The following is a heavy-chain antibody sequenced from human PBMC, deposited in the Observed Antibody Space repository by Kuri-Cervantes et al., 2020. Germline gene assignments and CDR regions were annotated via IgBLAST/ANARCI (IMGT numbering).Heavy chain of an antibody. CDR3: VRVGIPAAGRIWYDY. Sequence: GGSLRLSCAASGFTFSSYSMNWVRQAPGKGLEWVSYISSSSTIYYADSVKGRFTIARDNAQRSLYLEMNSLRAEDTAVYYCVRVGIPAAGRIWYDYWGQGTLVTVSS. D-gene: IGHD6-13*01. CDR2: ISSSSTI. CDR1: GFTFSSYS. V-gene: IGHV3-48*04. J-gene: IGHJ4*02.